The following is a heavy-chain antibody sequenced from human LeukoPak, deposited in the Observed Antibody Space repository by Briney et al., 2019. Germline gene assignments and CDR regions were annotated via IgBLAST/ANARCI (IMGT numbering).Heavy chain of an antibody. CDR3: ARDPRGI. CDR2: ISTYNDHT. CDR1: GYTFTSYG. J-gene: IGHJ3*02. D-gene: IGHD3-10*01. V-gene: IGHV1-18*01. Sequence: ASVKVSCKASGYTFTSYGISWVRQAPGQGLEWMGWISTYNDHTKYTQKMQGRVTMTTDTSTSTAYMELRSLRADDTAVYYCARDPRGIWGQGTMVTVSS.